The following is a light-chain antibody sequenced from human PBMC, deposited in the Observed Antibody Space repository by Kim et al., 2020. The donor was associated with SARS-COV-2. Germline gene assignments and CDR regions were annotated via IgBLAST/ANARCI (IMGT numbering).Light chain of an antibody. CDR1: NIGSNS. Sequence: SYELTQPPSVSVAPGETARITCGGDNIGSNSVHWYQQKAGQAPVVVIYYDSDRPSGIPERFSGSNSGNAATLTISRVEAGDEADYYCQVWDSPTDHWVFGGGTQLTVL. V-gene: IGLV3-21*04. J-gene: IGLJ3*02. CDR2: YDS. CDR3: QVWDSPTDHWV.